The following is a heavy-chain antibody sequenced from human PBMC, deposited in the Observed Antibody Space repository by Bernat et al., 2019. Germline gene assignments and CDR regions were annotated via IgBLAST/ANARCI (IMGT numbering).Heavy chain of an antibody. CDR1: GYTFSTYG. Sequence: QVQLVQSGAEVKKPGASVKVSCKASGYTFSTYGISWVRQAPGQGLEWMGWISTYNGNTNYAQKLQGRVTMTTDTSTSTAYMELRSLRSDDTAVYYCARDLRIAAAGTDYFDYWGQGTLVTVSS. J-gene: IGHJ4*02. CDR3: ARDLRIAAAGTDYFDY. V-gene: IGHV1-18*04. CDR2: ISTYNGNT. D-gene: IGHD6-13*01.